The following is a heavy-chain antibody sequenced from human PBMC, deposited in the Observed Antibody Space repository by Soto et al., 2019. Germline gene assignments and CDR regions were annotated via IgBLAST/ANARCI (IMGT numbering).Heavy chain of an antibody. CDR2: ISSSSSTI. CDR1: GFTFSSYS. D-gene: IGHD1-7*01. V-gene: IGHV3-48*01. CDR3: ARDVNYEPIDY. J-gene: IGHJ4*02. Sequence: GGSLRLSCAASGFTFSSYSMNWVRQAPGKGLEWVSYISSSSSTIYYADSVKGRFTISRDNAKNSLYLQMNSLRAEDTAVYYCARDVNYEPIDYWGQGTLVTVSS.